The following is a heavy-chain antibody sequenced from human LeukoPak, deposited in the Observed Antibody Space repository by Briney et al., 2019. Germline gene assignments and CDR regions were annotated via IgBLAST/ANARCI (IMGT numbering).Heavy chain of an antibody. CDR2: ISAYNGNT. CDR1: RYTFPSYG. Sequence: SVKVSCKSCRYTFPSYGISWVRQAPGQGLEGMGWISAYNGNTNYEQKLQGRVTMTTDTSTSTAYMELRSLRSDDTAVYYCARSSGWAPENWFDLWGQGTLVPVSS. J-gene: IGHJ5*02. D-gene: IGHD6-19*01. CDR3: ARSSGWAPENWFDL. V-gene: IGHV1-18*01.